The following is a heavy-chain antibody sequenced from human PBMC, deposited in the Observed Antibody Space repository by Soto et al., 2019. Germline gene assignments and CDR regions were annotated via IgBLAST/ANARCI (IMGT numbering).Heavy chain of an antibody. D-gene: IGHD3-22*01. Sequence: SETLSLTCTVSGGSISSGGYYWSWIRQHPGKGLEWIGYIYYSGSTYYNPSLKSRVTISVDTSKNQFSLKLSSVTAADTAVYYCARNYYDSSGYYFYAFDIWGQGTMVTVSS. CDR3: ARNYYDSSGYYFYAFDI. J-gene: IGHJ3*02. CDR1: GGSISSGGYY. V-gene: IGHV4-31*03. CDR2: IYYSGST.